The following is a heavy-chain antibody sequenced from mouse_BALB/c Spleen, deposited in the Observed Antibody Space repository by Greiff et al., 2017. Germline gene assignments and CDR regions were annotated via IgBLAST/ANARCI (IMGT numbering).Heavy chain of an antibody. Sequence: EVQLQQSGTVLARPGASVKMSCKASGYTFTSYWMHWVKQRPGQGLEWIGAIYPGNSDTSYNQKFKGKAKLTAVTSTSTAYMELSSLTNEDSAVYYCTRSHIGYNYFDYWGQGTTLTVSS. V-gene: IGHV1-5*01. CDR1: GYTFTSYW. D-gene: IGHD2-14*01. J-gene: IGHJ2*01. CDR2: IYPGNSDT. CDR3: TRSHIGYNYFDY.